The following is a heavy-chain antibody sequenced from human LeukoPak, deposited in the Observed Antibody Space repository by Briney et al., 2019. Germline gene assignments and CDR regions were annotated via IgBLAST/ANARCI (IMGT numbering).Heavy chain of an antibody. CDR3: AREENHYYDSSGYDRWFDP. CDR2: IYHSGST. D-gene: IGHD3-22*01. V-gene: IGHV4-4*02. Sequence: SGTLSLTCAVSGGSISSSNWWSWVRQPPGKGLEWIGEIYHSGSTNYNPSLKSRVTISVDKSKNQFSLKLSSVTAADTAVYYCAREENHYYDSSGYDRWFDPWGQGTLVTVSS. CDR1: GGSISSSNW. J-gene: IGHJ5*02.